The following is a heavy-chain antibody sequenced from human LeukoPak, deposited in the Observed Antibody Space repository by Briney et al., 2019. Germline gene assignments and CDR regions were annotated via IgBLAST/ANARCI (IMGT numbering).Heavy chain of an antibody. CDR2: VDPEDGEP. J-gene: IGHJ4*02. CDR1: GYTFTDYY. Sequence: ASVKVSCKVSGYTFTDYYMHWVQQAPGKGLEWMGLVDPEDGEPIYAEKFQGRVTITADTSTDTAYMELSSLRSEDTAVYYCATTQSSFLDYWRQGTLVTVSS. CDR3: ATTQSSFLDY. V-gene: IGHV1-69-2*01. D-gene: IGHD6-19*01.